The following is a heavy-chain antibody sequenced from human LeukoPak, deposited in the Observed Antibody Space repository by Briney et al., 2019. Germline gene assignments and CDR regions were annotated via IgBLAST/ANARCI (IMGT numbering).Heavy chain of an antibody. CDR2: ISYDGSNK. D-gene: IGHD6-13*01. V-gene: IGHV3-30*18. CDR3: AKDMRIAAAGFDY. Sequence: GRSLRLSCAASGFTFSSYGMHWVRQAPGKGLERVAVISYDGSNKYYADSVKGRFTISRDNSKNTLYLQMNSLRAEDTAVYYCAKDMRIAAAGFDYWGQGTLVTVSS. CDR1: GFTFSSYG. J-gene: IGHJ4*02.